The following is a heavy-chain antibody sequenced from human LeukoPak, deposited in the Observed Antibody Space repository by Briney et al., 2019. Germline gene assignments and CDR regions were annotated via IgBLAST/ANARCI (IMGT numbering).Heavy chain of an antibody. Sequence: ASVKVSCTASGYTFTDYYMHWVRQAPGQGFEWMGWINPNDGDTNYAQKFQGRVTMTRDTSISTAHMEVSRLRSDDTAVYYCARANFLYCSSSTCLFDYWGQGTLVTVSS. CDR1: GYTFTDYY. D-gene: IGHD2-2*01. CDR2: INPNDGDT. CDR3: ARANFLYCSSSTCLFDY. V-gene: IGHV1-2*02. J-gene: IGHJ4*02.